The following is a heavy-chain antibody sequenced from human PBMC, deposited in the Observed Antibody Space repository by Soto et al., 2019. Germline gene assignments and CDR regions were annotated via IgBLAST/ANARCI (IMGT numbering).Heavy chain of an antibody. J-gene: IGHJ4*02. V-gene: IGHV3-30*18. CDR1: GFTFSSYG. CDR2: ISYDGSKK. D-gene: IGHD6-13*01. Sequence: GGSLRLSCAASGFTFSSYGMHWVRQAPGKGLEWVAVISYDGSKKYSADSVKGRFTISRDNSKTTLYLQMNSLRVEDPAVYYCAKGGPCSIAASGTQWGQANLVTVYS. CDR3: AKGGPCSIAASGTQ.